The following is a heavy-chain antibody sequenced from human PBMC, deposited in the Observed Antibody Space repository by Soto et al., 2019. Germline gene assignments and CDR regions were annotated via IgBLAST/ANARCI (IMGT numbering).Heavy chain of an antibody. V-gene: IGHV5-51*01. D-gene: IGHD3-22*01. Sequence: GESMKRSGNGSGYSFTSYWIGWVRQIPGKGLEWMGIIYPGDSDTRYSPSFQGQVTISADKSISTAYLQWSSLKASDTAMYYCARPGSGSPLSAFDIWGQGTIGPV. CDR2: IYPGDSDT. CDR3: ARPGSGSPLSAFDI. J-gene: IGHJ3*02. CDR1: GYSFTSYW.